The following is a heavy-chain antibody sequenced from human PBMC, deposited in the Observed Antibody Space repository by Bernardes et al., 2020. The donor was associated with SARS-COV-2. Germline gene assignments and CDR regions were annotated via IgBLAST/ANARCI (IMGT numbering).Heavy chain of an antibody. Sequence: GGSLRLSCAASGFTFSAYGMHWVRQAPGKGLEWVAVRWYAGSNKYYADSVKGRFTISRDISKNTLYLQMHSLRAEDTAVYYCARGTSYYDIRQPYGMDVWGRGTTVTVSS. CDR1: GFTFSAYG. CDR2: RWYAGSNK. J-gene: IGHJ6*02. CDR3: ARGTSYYDIRQPYGMDV. V-gene: IGHV3-33*01. D-gene: IGHD3-9*01.